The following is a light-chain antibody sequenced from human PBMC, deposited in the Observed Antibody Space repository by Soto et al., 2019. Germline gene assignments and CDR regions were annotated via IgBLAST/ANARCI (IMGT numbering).Light chain of an antibody. CDR1: QSVSSN. CDR3: QQRSNWPPIT. V-gene: IGKV3-11*01. CDR2: DAS. Sequence: EIVLTQSPATLSLSPGERATLSCRASQSVSSNLAWYQQKSGQAPRLLIYDASNRATGIPDRFSGSGSGTDFTLTISSLEPEDFAVYYCQQRSNWPPITFGQGTRLEIK. J-gene: IGKJ5*01.